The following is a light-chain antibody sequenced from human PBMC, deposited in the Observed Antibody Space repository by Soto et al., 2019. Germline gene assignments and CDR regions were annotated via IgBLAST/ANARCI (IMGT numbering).Light chain of an antibody. CDR2: DVS. CDR3: ASYTTGVSYV. Sequence: QSALTQPASVSGSPGQSITISCTGTSSDVGSGNFVSWYQQHPGKAPQLLIYDVSSRPSGVSDRFSASKSDNTASLTISGLQAEDEAEYHCASYTTGVSYVFGTGTKLTVL. V-gene: IGLV2-14*03. CDR1: SSDVGSGNF. J-gene: IGLJ1*01.